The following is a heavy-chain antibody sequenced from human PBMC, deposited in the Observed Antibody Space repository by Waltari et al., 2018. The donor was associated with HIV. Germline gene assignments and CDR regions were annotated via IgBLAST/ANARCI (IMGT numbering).Heavy chain of an antibody. CDR3: AGCNYYYYGMDV. V-gene: IGHV3-74*01. CDR1: GFTFSSYW. Sequence: EVQLVESGGGLVQPGGSLRLSCAASGFTFSSYWMPWVRQAPGKGLVWVSRINSDGSSTSYADSVKGRFTISRDNAKNTLYLQMNSLRAEDTAVYYCAGCNYYYYGMDVWGQGTTVTVSS. J-gene: IGHJ6*02. CDR2: INSDGSST.